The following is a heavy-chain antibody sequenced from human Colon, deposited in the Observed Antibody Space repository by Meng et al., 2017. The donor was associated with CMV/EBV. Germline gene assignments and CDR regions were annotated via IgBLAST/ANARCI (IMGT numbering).Heavy chain of an antibody. Sequence: SGFIFGDYAMTWVRQAPGKGLEWVASIIGRGFSTYYADSVKGRFTISRDNSRNMIDLQMNNLTAEDTALYYCARGTQYSDFWSGFPFWGHGTLVTVSS. J-gene: IGHJ4*01. V-gene: IGHV3-23*01. CDR1: GFIFGDYA. CDR3: ARGTQYSDFWSGFPF. D-gene: IGHD3-3*01. CDR2: IIGRGFST.